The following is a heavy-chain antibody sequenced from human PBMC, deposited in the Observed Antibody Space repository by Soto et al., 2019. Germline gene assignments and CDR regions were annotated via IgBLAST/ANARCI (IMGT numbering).Heavy chain of an antibody. CDR1: GFTFSSYG. J-gene: IGHJ6*02. CDR3: ARDSSGWYVMDYYYGMDV. Sequence: PGGSLRLSCAASGFTFSSYGMHWVRQAPGKGLEWVAVIWYDGSNKYYADSVKGRFTISSDNSKNTLYLQMNSLRAEDTAVYYCARDSSGWYVMDYYYGMDVWGQGTTVTVSS. D-gene: IGHD6-19*01. V-gene: IGHV3-33*01. CDR2: IWYDGSNK.